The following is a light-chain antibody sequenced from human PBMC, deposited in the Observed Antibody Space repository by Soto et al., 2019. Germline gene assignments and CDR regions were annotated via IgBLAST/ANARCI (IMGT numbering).Light chain of an antibody. J-gene: IGKJ3*01. V-gene: IGKV3-20*01. Sequence: EIVVTQSPGTLSLSPGERATLSCRASQSVSSNYLAWYQQKPGQAPRRLIYGASSRASDIPDRFSGSGSGTDFTLIISRLEPEDFAMYYCQQYGSTPFTFGPGTKVDVK. CDR2: GAS. CDR3: QQYGSTPFT. CDR1: QSVSSNY.